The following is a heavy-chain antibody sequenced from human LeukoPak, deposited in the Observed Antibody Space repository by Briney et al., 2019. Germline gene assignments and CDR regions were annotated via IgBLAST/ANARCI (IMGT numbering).Heavy chain of an antibody. CDR1: GFTFSSYG. CDR3: AKGYYDSSGYYRFDP. CDR2: ISYDGSNK. V-gene: IGHV3-30*18. Sequence: GGSLRLSCAASGFTFSSYGMHWVRQAPGKGLEWVAVISYDGSNKYYADSVKGRFTISRDNSKNTLYLQMNSLRAEDTAVYYCAKGYYDSSGYYRFDPWGQGTLATVSS. J-gene: IGHJ5*02. D-gene: IGHD3-22*01.